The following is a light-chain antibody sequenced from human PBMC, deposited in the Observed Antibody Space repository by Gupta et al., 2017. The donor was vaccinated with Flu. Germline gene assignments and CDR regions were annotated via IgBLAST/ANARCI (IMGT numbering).Light chain of an antibody. Sequence: STSNIGDHHVYWYQQFPRTAPKLLIYMNDRRPSGVPDRLSGSKSGTSMSLAITGLRSEDEADYYCSTWDSSLEAWVFGGGTKLTVL. V-gene: IGLV1-47*01. J-gene: IGLJ3*02. CDR3: STWDSSLEAWV. CDR2: MND. CDR1: TSNIGDHH.